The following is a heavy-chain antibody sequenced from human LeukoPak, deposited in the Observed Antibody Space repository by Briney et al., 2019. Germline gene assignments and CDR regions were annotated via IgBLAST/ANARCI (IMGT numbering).Heavy chain of an antibody. Sequence: ASVKVSCKASRGTFTSYDINWVRQATGQGLEWMGWMNPNSGNTGYAQKFQGRVTMTRNTSISTAYMELSSLRSEDTAVYYCARGMQFRRGWYVWSYWGQGTLVTVSS. D-gene: IGHD6-19*01. J-gene: IGHJ4*02. CDR2: MNPNSGNT. CDR1: RGTFTSYD. CDR3: ARGMQFRRGWYVWSY. V-gene: IGHV1-8*01.